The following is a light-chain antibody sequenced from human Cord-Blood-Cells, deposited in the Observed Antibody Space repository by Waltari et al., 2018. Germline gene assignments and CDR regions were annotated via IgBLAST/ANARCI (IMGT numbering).Light chain of an antibody. J-gene: IGLJ1*01. V-gene: IGLV2-11*01. CDR3: CSYAGSYV. CDR2: DVS. CDR1: RSAVGGYNY. Sequence: QSALTQPRSVSGSPGQSVTISCTGTRSAVGGYNYVSWYQQHPGKAPKLMIYDVSKRPSGVPDRFSGSKSGNTASLTISGLQAEDEADYYCCSYAGSYVFGTGTNVTVL.